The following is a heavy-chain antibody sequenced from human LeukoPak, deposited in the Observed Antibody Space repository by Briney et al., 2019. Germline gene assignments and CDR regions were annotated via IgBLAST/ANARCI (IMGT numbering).Heavy chain of an antibody. CDR1: GFTFSSYW. CDR3: ATYYGANHGAFDI. D-gene: IGHD3-22*01. J-gene: IGHJ3*02. V-gene: IGHV3-7*01. CDR2: IKQDGSEK. Sequence: SGGSLRLSCAASGFTFSSYWMSWVRQAPGKGLEWVANIKQDGSEKYYVDSVKGRFTISRDNAKNSLYLQMNSLRAEDTAVYYCATYYGANHGAFDIWGQGTMVTVSS.